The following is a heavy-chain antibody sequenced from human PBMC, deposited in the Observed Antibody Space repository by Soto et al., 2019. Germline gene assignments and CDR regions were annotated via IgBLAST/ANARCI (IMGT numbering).Heavy chain of an antibody. Sequence: QVQLVQSGDEVKKPGASVKVSCKSSGYTLSSNAITWMRQAPGQGLEWMGWISADSGNTNYAQKLQGRVTMTTDTSTSTAYMELRSLRSDDTAVYYSARYNWNYPHYYGMDVWGQWTTVTVSS. V-gene: IGHV1-18*01. D-gene: IGHD1-7*01. J-gene: IGHJ6*02. CDR3: ARYNWNYPHYYGMDV. CDR1: GYTLSSNA. CDR2: ISADSGNT.